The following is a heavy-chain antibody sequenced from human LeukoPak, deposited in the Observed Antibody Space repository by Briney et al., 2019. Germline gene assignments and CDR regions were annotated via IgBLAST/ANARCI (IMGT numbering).Heavy chain of an antibody. D-gene: IGHD2-15*01. CDR3: ARSTRRYFDY. CDR1: GFTVSSNY. J-gene: IGHJ4*02. V-gene: IGHV3-53*01. Sequence: GGSLRLSYAASGFTVSSNYMSWVRQAPGKGLEWVSVIYSGGSTYYADSVKGRFTISRDNSKNTLYLQMNSLRAEDTAVYYCARSTRRYFDYWGQGTLVTVSS. CDR2: IYSGGST.